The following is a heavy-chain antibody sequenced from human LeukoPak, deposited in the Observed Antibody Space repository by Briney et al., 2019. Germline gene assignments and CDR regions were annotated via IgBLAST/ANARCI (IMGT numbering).Heavy chain of an antibody. V-gene: IGHV3-7*03. CDR2: IKQDGSEK. Sequence: GGSLRLSCAASGFTFSSYWMSWVRQAPGKGLEWVANIKQDGSEKYYVDSVKGRFTISRDNAKNSLYLQMNSPRAEDTAVYYCARDGNVLRYFDWLSLPRYGMDVWGKGTTVTVSS. J-gene: IGHJ6*04. CDR1: GFTFSSYW. D-gene: IGHD3-9*01. CDR3: ARDGNVLRYFDWLSLPRYGMDV.